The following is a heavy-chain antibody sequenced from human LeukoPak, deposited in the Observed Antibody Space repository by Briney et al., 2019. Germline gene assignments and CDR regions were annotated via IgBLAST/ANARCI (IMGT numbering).Heavy chain of an antibody. Sequence: ASVKVSCKASGYTFTGYYMHWVRQAPGQGLEWMGWIKPNSGGTNYAQKFQGRVTMTRDTSISTAYMELSRLRSDDTAVYYCARDYGYCSGGSCYSFLDYWGQGTLVTVSS. D-gene: IGHD2-15*01. CDR1: GYTFTGYY. V-gene: IGHV1-2*02. J-gene: IGHJ4*02. CDR2: IKPNSGGT. CDR3: ARDYGYCSGGSCYSFLDY.